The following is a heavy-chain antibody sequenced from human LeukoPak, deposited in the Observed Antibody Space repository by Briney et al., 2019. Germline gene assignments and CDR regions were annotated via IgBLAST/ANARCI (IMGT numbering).Heavy chain of an antibody. CDR1: GFTFSSYA. Sequence: GGSLRLSCAASGFTFSSYAMHWVRQAPGKGLEYVSAISSNGGSTYYANSVKGRFTISRDNSKNTLYLQMGSLRAEDMAVYYCARILGDGYNYYFDYWGQGTLVTVSS. CDR3: ARILGDGYNYYFDY. J-gene: IGHJ4*02. D-gene: IGHD5-24*01. V-gene: IGHV3-64*01. CDR2: ISSNGGST.